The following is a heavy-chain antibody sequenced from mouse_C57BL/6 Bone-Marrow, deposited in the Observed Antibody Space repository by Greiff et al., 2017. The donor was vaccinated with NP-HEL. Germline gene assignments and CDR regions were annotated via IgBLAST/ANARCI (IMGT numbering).Heavy chain of an antibody. D-gene: IGHD2-2*01. CDR2: IYPGSGST. CDR1: GYTFTSYW. CDR3: AGLWFPDWYFDV. Sequence: QVQLQQSGAELVKPGASVKMSCKASGYTFTSYWITWVKQRPGQGLEWIGDIYPGSGSTNYNEKFKSKATLTVDTSSSTAYMQLSSLTSEDSAVYYCAGLWFPDWYFDVWGTGTTVTVSS. J-gene: IGHJ1*03. V-gene: IGHV1-55*01.